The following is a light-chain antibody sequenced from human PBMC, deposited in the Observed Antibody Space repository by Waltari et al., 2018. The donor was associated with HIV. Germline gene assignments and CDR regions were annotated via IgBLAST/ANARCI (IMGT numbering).Light chain of an antibody. V-gene: IGKV3-15*01. J-gene: IGKJ4*01. CDR1: QTIGTN. Sequence: EIVMTRSPATLSVSPGERAALSCRASQTIGTNLAWYQQKPGQAPRLLVHGAFTRATGLPARFTGSGSGTEFTLTISSLQSEDSAVYYCQQYDDWPLTFGGGTKVEI. CDR2: GAF. CDR3: QQYDDWPLT.